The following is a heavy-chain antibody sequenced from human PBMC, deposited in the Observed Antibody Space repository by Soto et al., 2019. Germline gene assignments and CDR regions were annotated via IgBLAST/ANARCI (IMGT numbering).Heavy chain of an antibody. D-gene: IGHD1-26*01. CDR1: GFTANNKW. CDR3: ARGGEMGVDY. V-gene: IGHV3-74*01. Sequence: GGSLRLSCTASGFTANNKWMHWVRQAPGKGLVWLSRIDGAAATTNYADSVKGRFTISRDNAKNIVFLHVNGLTDEDTAVYYCARGGEMGVDYWGQGTLVIVSS. CDR2: IDGAAATT. J-gene: IGHJ4*02.